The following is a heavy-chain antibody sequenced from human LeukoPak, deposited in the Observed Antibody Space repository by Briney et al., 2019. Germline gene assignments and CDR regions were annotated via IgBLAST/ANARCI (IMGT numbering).Heavy chain of an antibody. J-gene: IGHJ4*02. CDR2: IIPIFGTA. CDR1: GGTFGSYA. V-gene: IGHV1-69*05. CDR3: ASDLGDTAMAIDY. Sequence: ASVKVSCKASGGTFGSYAISWVRQAPGQGLEWMGGIIPIFGTANYAQKFQGRVTMTRDTSTSTVYMELSSLRSEDTAVYYCASDLGDTAMAIDYWGQGTLVTVSS. D-gene: IGHD5-18*01.